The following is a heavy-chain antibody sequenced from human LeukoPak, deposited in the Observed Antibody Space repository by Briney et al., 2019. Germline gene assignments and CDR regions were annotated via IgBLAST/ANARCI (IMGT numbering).Heavy chain of an antibody. CDR1: GYTFTSYY. J-gene: IGHJ6*02. CDR2: INPSGGST. CDR3: ASGAVVQIWFGELSPVNGMDV. Sequence: GASVKVSCKASGYTFTSYYMHWVRQAPGQGLEWMGIINPSGGSTSYAQKFQGRVTMTRDTSTGTVYMGLSSLRSEDTAVYYCASGAVVQIWFGELSPVNGMDVWGQGTTVTVSS. D-gene: IGHD3-10*01. V-gene: IGHV1-46*01.